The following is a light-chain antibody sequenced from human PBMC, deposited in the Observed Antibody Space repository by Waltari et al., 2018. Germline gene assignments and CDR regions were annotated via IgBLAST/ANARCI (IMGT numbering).Light chain of an antibody. J-gene: IGKJ1*01. V-gene: IGKV2-30*01. CDR2: KVS. Sequence: DLVMTQSPLSLPVTLVQPASISCRSRQSLLNSDGNTYFNWYQQRPGKSPRRLIYKVSRRDSGAPDRCSGSGAWTDVTRKISRVEAEDVGVYYCMQGTQWPPWTFGQGTKVEIK. CDR3: MQGTQWPPWT. CDR1: QSLLNSDGNTY.